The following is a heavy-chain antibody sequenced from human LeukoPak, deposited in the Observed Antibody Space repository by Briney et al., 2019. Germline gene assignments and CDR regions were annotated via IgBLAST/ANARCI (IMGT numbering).Heavy chain of an antibody. CDR1: GFTFRTYS. J-gene: IGHJ5*02. CDR3: AREGGYCSSTSCYRFDP. Sequence: PGGSLRLSCAASGFTFRTYSMNWVRQAPGKGLEWVSYISSSSSTIYYADSVKGRFTISRDNAKNSLYLQMNSLRDEDTAVYYCAREGGYCSSTSCYRFDPWGQGTLVTVSS. V-gene: IGHV3-48*02. D-gene: IGHD2-2*02. CDR2: ISSSSSTI.